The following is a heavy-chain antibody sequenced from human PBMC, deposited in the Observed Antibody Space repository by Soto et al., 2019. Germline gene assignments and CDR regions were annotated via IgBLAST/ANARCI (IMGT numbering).Heavy chain of an antibody. CDR2: ISYDGSNK. D-gene: IGHD2-15*01. CDR3: ARRGYCRGGSCSGTEYYYAMDV. CDR1: GFTFSSYA. Sequence: GVSLRLSCAASGFTFSSYAMHWVRQAPGKGLEWVAVISYDGSNKYYADSVKGRFTISRDNSKNTLYLQMHSLRAEDTAVYYCARRGYCRGGSCSGTEYYYAMDVWGQGSTVTVS. J-gene: IGHJ6*02. V-gene: IGHV3-30-3*01.